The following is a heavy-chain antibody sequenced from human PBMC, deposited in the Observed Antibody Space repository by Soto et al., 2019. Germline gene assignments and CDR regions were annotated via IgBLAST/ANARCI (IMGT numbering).Heavy chain of an antibody. CDR1: GYTFTSYG. Sequence: QVQLVQSGAEVKKPGASVKVSCKASGYTFTSYGISWVRQAPGQGLEWMGWISAYNGNTNYAQKLPGRVTMTTDTSTSTAYMELRSLRSDDTAVYYCARVWPDYYGSGSYYGWFDPWGQGTLVTVSS. V-gene: IGHV1-18*04. CDR2: ISAYNGNT. J-gene: IGHJ5*02. CDR3: ARVWPDYYGSGSYYGWFDP. D-gene: IGHD3-10*01.